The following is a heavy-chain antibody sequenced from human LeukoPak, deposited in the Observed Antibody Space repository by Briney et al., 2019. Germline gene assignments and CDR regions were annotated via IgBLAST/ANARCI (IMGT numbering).Heavy chain of an antibody. J-gene: IGHJ4*02. Sequence: KTGGSLRLSCAASGFTFSDYYMSWIRQAPGKGLEWVSYISSSGSTIYYADSVKGRFTISRDNAKNSVYLQMNSLRAEDTAVYYCARDPRGYSGYDSGSVYWGQGTLVTVSS. CDR3: ARDPRGYSGYDSGSVY. D-gene: IGHD5-12*01. V-gene: IGHV3-11*01. CDR2: ISSSGSTI. CDR1: GFTFSDYY.